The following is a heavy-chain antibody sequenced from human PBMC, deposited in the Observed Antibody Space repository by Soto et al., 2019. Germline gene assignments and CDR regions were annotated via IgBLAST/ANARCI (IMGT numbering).Heavy chain of an antibody. J-gene: IGHJ6*02. Sequence: SVKVSCKASGFTFTSSAVQWVRQARGQRLEWIGWIAVGSGNTNYAQKFQERVTITRDMSTRTAYMELSSLRSEDTAVYYCAAVYFFRGFGWIVAKTPNTGMDVWAQGTTVPVPS. CDR3: AAVYFFRGFGWIVAKTPNTGMDV. V-gene: IGHV1-58*01. CDR2: IAVGSGNT. CDR1: GFTFTSSA. D-gene: IGHD2-21*01.